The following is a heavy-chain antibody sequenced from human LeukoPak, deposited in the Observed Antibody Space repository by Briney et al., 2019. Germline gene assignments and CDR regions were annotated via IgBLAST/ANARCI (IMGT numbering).Heavy chain of an antibody. D-gene: IGHD6-13*01. CDR1: GGSISSYY. CDR2: IYYSGST. V-gene: IGHV4-59*01. Sequence: SETLSLTCTVSGGSISSYYWSWIRQPPGKGLEWIGYIYYSGSTNYNPSLKSRVTISVDTSKNQFSLKLSSVTAADTAVYYCARDSSSWYPYWYFDLWGRGTLVTVSS. CDR3: ARDSSSWYPYWYFDL. J-gene: IGHJ2*01.